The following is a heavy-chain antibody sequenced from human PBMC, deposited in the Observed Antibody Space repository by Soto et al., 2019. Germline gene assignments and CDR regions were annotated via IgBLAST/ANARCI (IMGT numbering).Heavy chain of an antibody. Sequence: EVRLVESGGGLVKPGGSLRLSCVASGFTFTSFTMNLVRQAPGKGPEWVSSIRSSSAYVHYAASVKGRITISSDNAKYSLLLQMNSLVVDDSAVYYCARGEQTFGGDWGQGTMVAVSS. CDR2: IRSSSAYV. D-gene: IGHD3-16*01. J-gene: IGHJ4*02. CDR1: GFTFTSFT. V-gene: IGHV3-21*02. CDR3: ARGEQTFGGD.